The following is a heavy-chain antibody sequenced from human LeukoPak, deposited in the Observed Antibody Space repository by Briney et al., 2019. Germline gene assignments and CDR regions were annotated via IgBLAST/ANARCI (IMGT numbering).Heavy chain of an antibody. J-gene: IGHJ3*02. CDR1: GGSISSYY. D-gene: IGHD3-22*01. Sequence: SETLSLTCTVSGGSISSYYWSWIRQPAGKGLEWIGRIYTSGSTNYNPSLKSRVTMSVDTSKNQFSLKLSSETAADTAVYYCARGPLITMIVGDDAFDIWGQGTMVTVSS. V-gene: IGHV4-4*07. CDR3: ARGPLITMIVGDDAFDI. CDR2: IYTSGST.